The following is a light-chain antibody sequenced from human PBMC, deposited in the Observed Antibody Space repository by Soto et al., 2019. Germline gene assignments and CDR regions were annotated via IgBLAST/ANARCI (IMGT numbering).Light chain of an antibody. V-gene: IGLV2-14*01. J-gene: IGLJ1*01. CDR2: DVR. Sequence: QSVLTQPASVSGSPGQSITISCTGTSSDVGGYNSVSWYQQYPGKAPKLMIYDVRNRPSGVSNRFSGSKSGNTASLTISGLQAEDEADYYCSSYTRSSTLYVFGTGTKVTVL. CDR1: SSDVGGYNS. CDR3: SSYTRSSTLYV.